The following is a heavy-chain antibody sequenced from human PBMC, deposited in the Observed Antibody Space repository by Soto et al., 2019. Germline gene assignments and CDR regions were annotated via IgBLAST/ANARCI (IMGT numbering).Heavy chain of an antibody. V-gene: IGHV1-18*01. CDR1: GYTFTTYG. CDR2: INTHNGNT. J-gene: IGHJ6*02. D-gene: IGHD3-10*01. CDR3: TREGSAPYYYYGMDA. Sequence: ASVKVSCKASGYTFTTYGISWVRQAPGQGLEWMGWINTHNGNTNYAQNFQGRVIMTADTSTSTAYMELRSLRSDDTAVYYCTREGSAPYYYYGMDAWGQGTRVTVSS.